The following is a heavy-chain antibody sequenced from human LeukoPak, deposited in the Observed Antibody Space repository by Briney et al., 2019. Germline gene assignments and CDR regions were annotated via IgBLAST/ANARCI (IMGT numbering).Heavy chain of an antibody. CDR3: ALGYTSGWYYFDI. J-gene: IGHJ2*01. D-gene: IGHD6-19*01. Sequence: SETLSLTCDVSGSSISSRSYYWGWIRQPPGKGLEWIGTIYYSGGTDYNPSLNRRVTISVDTSNNQFSLKLSSGTAADTAVYYCALGYTSGWYYFDIWGRGTLVTVSS. CDR1: GSSISSRSYY. V-gene: IGHV4-39*01. CDR2: IYYSGGT.